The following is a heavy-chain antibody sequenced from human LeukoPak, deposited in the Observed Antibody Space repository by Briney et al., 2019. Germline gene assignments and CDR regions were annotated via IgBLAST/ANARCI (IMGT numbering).Heavy chain of an antibody. J-gene: IGHJ4*02. Sequence: GGSLRLSCTAYDFTFSRYSMNWVRQAPGKGLEWVSYISGTSAIIYYAGSVEGRFTVSRDNAKSSLYLQMNSLRVEDTAVYYCARGEEGYFDSGSYRPFDFWGQGTLVIVSS. V-gene: IGHV3-48*04. CDR2: ISGTSAII. D-gene: IGHD3-10*01. CDR1: DFTFSRYS. CDR3: ARGEEGYFDSGSYRPFDF.